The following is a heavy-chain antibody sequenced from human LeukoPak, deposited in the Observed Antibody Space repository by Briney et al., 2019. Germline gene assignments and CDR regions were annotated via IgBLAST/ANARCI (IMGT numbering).Heavy chain of an antibody. J-gene: IGHJ4*02. Sequence: GGSLRLSCTASGFTFGDYAMTWVRQAPGKGLEWVGFIRSKIYGGTPEYAASVKGRFTISRDDSKGVAYLQMNSLKTEDTALYYCTRGQTPYYWGQGTLVTVSS. CDR2: IRSKIYGGTP. V-gene: IGHV3-49*04. CDR3: TRGQTPYY. CDR1: GFTFGDYA.